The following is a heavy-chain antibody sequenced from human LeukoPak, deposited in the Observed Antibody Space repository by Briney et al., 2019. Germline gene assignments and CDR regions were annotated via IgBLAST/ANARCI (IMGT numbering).Heavy chain of an antibody. J-gene: IGHJ4*02. V-gene: IGHV3-53*01. Sequence: PGGSLRLSCAASGLTVSSNYMSWVRQAPGKGLEWVSLIYSSGSTYYADSVKGRFTISRDNSKNTLYLQMNSLRAEDAALYFCTTWVGAHFNFWGQGTLVTVSS. CDR1: GLTVSSNY. CDR3: TTWVGAHFNF. D-gene: IGHD1-26*01. CDR2: IYSSGST.